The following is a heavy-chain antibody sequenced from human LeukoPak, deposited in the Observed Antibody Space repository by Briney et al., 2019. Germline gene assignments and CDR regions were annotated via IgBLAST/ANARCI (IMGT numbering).Heavy chain of an antibody. J-gene: IGHJ4*02. CDR2: ISAYNGNT. Sequence: ASVKVSCKASGYTFTNYVLSWVRQAPGQGLEWMGWISAYNGNTNYAQKLQGRVTMTTDTSTSTAYMELRSLRSDDTAVYYCARDPCANGVCYFDFWGQGTLVTVSS. V-gene: IGHV1-18*01. CDR1: GYTFTNYV. CDR3: ARDPCANGVCYFDF. D-gene: IGHD2-8*01.